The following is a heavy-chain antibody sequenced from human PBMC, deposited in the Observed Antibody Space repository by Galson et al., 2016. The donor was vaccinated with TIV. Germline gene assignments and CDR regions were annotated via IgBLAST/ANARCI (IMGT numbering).Heavy chain of an antibody. CDR2: IVGGGYST. V-gene: IGHV3-23*01. Sequence: GKGLEWVSVIVGGGYSTHYADSVEGRFTISRDNSINMVYLQMNSLRAEDTAIYYCATLPYSSPSDWFGPWGQGTLVTVSS. D-gene: IGHD6-6*01. CDR3: ATLPYSSPSDWFGP. J-gene: IGHJ5*02.